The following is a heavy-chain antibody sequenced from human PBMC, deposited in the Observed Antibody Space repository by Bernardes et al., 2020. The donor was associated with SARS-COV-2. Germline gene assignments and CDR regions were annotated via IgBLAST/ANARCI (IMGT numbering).Heavy chain of an antibody. CDR1: GYTLTELS. D-gene: IGHD3-9*01. CDR2: FYPEDGET. J-gene: IGHJ6*02. CDR3: ATDQRYYDILTGRTYYYSMDV. V-gene: IGHV1-24*01. Sequence: ASVPVSCKVCGYTLTELSMHWVRPAPGKGLEWMGGFYPEDGETIYAQKFQGRVTMTEDTYTDTAYMELSSLRSEDTAVYYCATDQRYYDILTGRTYYYSMDVWGQGTTVTVSS.